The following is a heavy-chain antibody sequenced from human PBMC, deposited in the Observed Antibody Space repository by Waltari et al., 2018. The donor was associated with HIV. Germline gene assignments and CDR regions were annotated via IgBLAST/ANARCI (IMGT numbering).Heavy chain of an antibody. V-gene: IGHV1-8*01. J-gene: IGHJ4*02. CDR2: MNPNSGNT. D-gene: IGHD3-10*01. CDR3: AREHRIVGDFDY. Sequence: VQLVQSGAEVKKPGASVTVSCKASGYTFTSYDITWVRQATGQGLEWMGWMNPNSGNTGYAQKFHGRVTMTRNTSISTAYMELSSLRSEDTAVYYCAREHRIVGDFDYWGQGTLVTVSS. CDR1: GYTFTSYD.